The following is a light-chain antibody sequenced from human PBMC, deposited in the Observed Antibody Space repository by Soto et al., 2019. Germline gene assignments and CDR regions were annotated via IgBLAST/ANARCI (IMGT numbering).Light chain of an antibody. CDR2: HAS. J-gene: IGKJ4*01. CDR3: QQRSNWLT. CDR1: QSVSTN. V-gene: IGKV3-11*01. Sequence: EIVMTQSPATLSVSPRERATLSCRASQSVSTNLAWYQQRPGQAPRLLIYHASTRATGIPARFSGSGSGTDFTLTISRLEPEDFAVYYCQQRSNWLTFGGGTEVDIK.